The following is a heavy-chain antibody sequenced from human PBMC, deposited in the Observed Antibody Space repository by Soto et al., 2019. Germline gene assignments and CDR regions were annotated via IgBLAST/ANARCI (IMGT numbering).Heavy chain of an antibody. CDR1: GGSISSYY. D-gene: IGHD3-22*01. CDR2: IYTSGST. J-gene: IGHJ5*02. V-gene: IGHV4-4*07. CDR3: AREVTMIVVVPWFDP. Sequence: QVQLQESGPGLVKPSETLSLTCTVSGGSISSYYWSWIRQPAGKGLEWIGRIYTSGSTNYNPSLKRRVTMSVDTSKNQFSLKLSSVTAADTAVYYCAREVTMIVVVPWFDPWGQGTLVTVSS.